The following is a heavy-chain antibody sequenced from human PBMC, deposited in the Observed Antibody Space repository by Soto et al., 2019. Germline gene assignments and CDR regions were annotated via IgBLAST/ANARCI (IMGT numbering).Heavy chain of an antibody. J-gene: IGHJ5*02. V-gene: IGHV4-59*01. CDR3: ARVRDCSGGTCYSWWFDP. CDR1: GGSISSYY. D-gene: IGHD2-15*01. Sequence: SETLSLTCTVSGGSISSYYWSWIRQPPGKGLEWIGHIHYSGSTSYNSSLKSRVTISVDTSKSQLSLKLSSVTAADTSVYYCARVRDCSGGTCYSWWFDPWGQGTLVTVSS. CDR2: IHYSGST.